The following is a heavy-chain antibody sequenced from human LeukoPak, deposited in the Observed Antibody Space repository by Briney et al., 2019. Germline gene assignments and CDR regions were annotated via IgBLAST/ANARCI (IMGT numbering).Heavy chain of an antibody. D-gene: IGHD5-18*01. V-gene: IGHV3-7*01. Sequence: AGSLRLSCAASGFTFSSYWMSWVRQAPGKGMEWVANIKKYGSEEYYVDSVKGRFTISRDNAKTSLYLQMNRLRAEDTAVYYCARDLSGVTGYTYGRGIDYWGQGTLVTVPS. CDR3: ARDLSGVTGYTYGRGIDY. CDR1: GFTFSSYW. J-gene: IGHJ4*02. CDR2: IKKYGSEE.